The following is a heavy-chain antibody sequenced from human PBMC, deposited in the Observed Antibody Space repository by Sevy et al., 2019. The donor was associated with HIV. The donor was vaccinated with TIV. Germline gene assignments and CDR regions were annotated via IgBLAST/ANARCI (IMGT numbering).Heavy chain of an antibody. Sequence: GGSLRLSCAASGFTFSSYSMNWVRQAPGKGLEWVSYISSSSSTIYYADSVKGRVTISRDNAKNTLYLQMNSLRDEDTAVYYCARELLNSCYDKQPIGGQDYWGQGTLVTVSS. J-gene: IGHJ4*02. V-gene: IGHV3-48*02. D-gene: IGHD5-12*01. CDR2: ISSSSSTI. CDR1: GFTFSSYS. CDR3: ARELLNSCYDKQPIGGQDY.